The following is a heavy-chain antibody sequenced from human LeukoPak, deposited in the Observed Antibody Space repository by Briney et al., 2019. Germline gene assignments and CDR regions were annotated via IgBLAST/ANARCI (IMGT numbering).Heavy chain of an antibody. Sequence: GGSLRLSCAASGFTFSSNAMSWVRQAPGKGLERVSIITANGGRTYYADSVKGRFTISRDNSKNTLYLQMNSLRAEDTAVYYCAKKYSSSWYYFDYWGQGTLVAVSS. CDR1: GFTFSSNA. CDR3: AKKYSSSWYYFDY. CDR2: ITANGGRT. D-gene: IGHD6-13*01. V-gene: IGHV3-23*01. J-gene: IGHJ4*02.